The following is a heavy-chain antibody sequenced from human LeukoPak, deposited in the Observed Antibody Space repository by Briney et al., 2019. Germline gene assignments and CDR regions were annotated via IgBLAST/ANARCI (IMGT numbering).Heavy chain of an antibody. Sequence: PSQTLSLTCTVSGGSISSGGYYWSWIRQPPGKGLEWIGYMYHSGSTYYNPSLKSRVTISVDRSKNQFSLKLSSVTAADTAVYYCARAVSLAYCGGDCYSGYGMDVWGQGTTVTVSS. CDR1: GGSISSGGYY. D-gene: IGHD2-21*02. J-gene: IGHJ6*02. CDR2: MYHSGST. V-gene: IGHV4-30-2*01. CDR3: ARAVSLAYCGGDCYSGYGMDV.